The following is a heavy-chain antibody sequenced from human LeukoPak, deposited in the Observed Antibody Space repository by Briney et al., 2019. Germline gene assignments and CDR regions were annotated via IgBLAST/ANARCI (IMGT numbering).Heavy chain of an antibody. D-gene: IGHD5-24*01. Sequence: GGSLRLSCAASGFTFSSYWMHWVRQAPGKGLVWVSRINADGSTINYADSVKGRFTISRDNAKNTLYLQMNSLTAEDTALYYCATAGNYRFDYWGQGILVTVSS. CDR1: GFTFSSYW. J-gene: IGHJ4*02. V-gene: IGHV3-74*01. CDR2: INADGSTI. CDR3: ATAGNYRFDY.